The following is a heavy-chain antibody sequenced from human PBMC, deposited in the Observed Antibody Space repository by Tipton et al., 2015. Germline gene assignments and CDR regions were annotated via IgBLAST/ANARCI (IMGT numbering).Heavy chain of an antibody. CDR3: ARHVPMIVVVITIVEGWFDP. D-gene: IGHD3-22*01. CDR1: GGSFTGYY. V-gene: IGHV4-34*01. CDR2: IYYSGST. Sequence: TLSLTCAVYGGSFTGYYWSWIRQPPGKGLEWIGSIYYSGSTYYNPSLKSRVTISVDTSKNQFSLKLSSVTAADTAVYYCARHVPMIVVVITIVEGWFDPWGQGTLVTVSS. J-gene: IGHJ5*02.